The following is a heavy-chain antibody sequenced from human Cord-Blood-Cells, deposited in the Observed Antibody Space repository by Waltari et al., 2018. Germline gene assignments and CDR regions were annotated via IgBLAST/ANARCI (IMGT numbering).Heavy chain of an antibody. CDR1: VGSISRGGYY. CDR2: IYYSGST. CDR3: ARAVRGGSCLGP. D-gene: IGHD2-15*01. J-gene: IGHJ5*02. V-gene: IGHV4-31*03. Sequence: QVQLQESGPGLVKPSQTLSLTCTVSVGSISRGGYYWSWIRQHPGKGLEWFGYIYYSGSTYYNPSLKSRVTISVDTSKNQFSLKLSSVTAADTAVYYGARAVRGGSCLGPWGQGTLVTVSS.